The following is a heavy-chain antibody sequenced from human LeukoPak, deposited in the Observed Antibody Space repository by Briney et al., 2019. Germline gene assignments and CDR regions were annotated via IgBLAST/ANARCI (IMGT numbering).Heavy chain of an antibody. CDR2: LTWNGGST. D-gene: IGHD5-12*01. J-gene: IGHJ4*02. V-gene: IGHV3-20*04. CDR3: ARSMDSGYDSFDY. CDR1: GFTFEDYG. Sequence: GGSLRLSCAASGFTFEDYGMTWVRQAPGKGLEWVAGLTWNGGSTSYADSVKGRFTISRDNAKNSLYLQMNSLRAEDTAFYFCARSMDSGYDSFDYWGQGTLVTVSS.